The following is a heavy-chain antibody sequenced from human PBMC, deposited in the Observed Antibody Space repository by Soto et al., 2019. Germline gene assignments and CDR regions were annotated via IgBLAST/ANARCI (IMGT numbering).Heavy chain of an antibody. CDR1: GYTFTSYG. J-gene: IGHJ4*02. CDR2: IIGYNGKT. Sequence: QVQLVQSGAEVKKPGASVKVSCKASGYTFTSYGISWVRQAPGQGLEWMGWIIGYNGKTNYAQKLQGRVTTTTDTSTSTAYMELRSLRSDDTAVDYCARVFSGSGCWFTSFDYWGQGTLVTVSS. CDR3: ARVFSGSGCWFTSFDY. D-gene: IGHD6-25*01. V-gene: IGHV1-18*01.